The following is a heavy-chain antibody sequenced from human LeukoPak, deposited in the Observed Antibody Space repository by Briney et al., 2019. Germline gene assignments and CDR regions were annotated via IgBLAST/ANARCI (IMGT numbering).Heavy chain of an antibody. CDR2: INSGGRT. J-gene: IGHJ4*02. V-gene: IGHV3-53*01. Sequence: GGSLRLSCAASGFSVSDNYMSWVRQAPGRGLEWVSIINSGGRTYYTDSVKGRFTISRDNSKNTLYLQMNSLRDEDTAMYYCARDSPDYHDSQPPRFDYWGQGTLVTVSS. D-gene: IGHD3-22*01. CDR1: GFSVSDNY. CDR3: ARDSPDYHDSQPPRFDY.